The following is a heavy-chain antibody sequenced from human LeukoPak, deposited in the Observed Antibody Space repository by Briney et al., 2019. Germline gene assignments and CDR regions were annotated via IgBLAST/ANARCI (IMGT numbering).Heavy chain of an antibody. J-gene: IGHJ6*04. Sequence: SETLSLTCAVYGGSFNNYSWSRIRQPPGKGLEWIGEINHSGSTNYNPSLKSRVTISVDTSKNQFSLKLSSVTAADTAVYYCARSSRHYDFWSGFDYYDVWGKGTTVTVSS. D-gene: IGHD3-3*01. CDR1: GGSFNNYS. CDR2: INHSGST. CDR3: ARSSRHYDFWSGFDYYDV. V-gene: IGHV4-34*01.